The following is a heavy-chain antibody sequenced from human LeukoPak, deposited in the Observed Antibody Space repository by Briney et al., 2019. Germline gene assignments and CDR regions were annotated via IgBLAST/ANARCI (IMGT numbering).Heavy chain of an antibody. CDR2: IYTGDST. V-gene: IGHV3-53*01. D-gene: IGHD5-12*01. CDR3: ARELRGYEIDY. Sequence: PGGSLRLSCAASGFTVSSNYMSWVRQAPGKGLEWVSVIYTGDSTYYADSVKGRLTISRDNSKNTLYLQMNSLRAEDTAMYYCARELRGYEIDYWGQGTLVTVSS. CDR1: GFTVSSNY. J-gene: IGHJ4*02.